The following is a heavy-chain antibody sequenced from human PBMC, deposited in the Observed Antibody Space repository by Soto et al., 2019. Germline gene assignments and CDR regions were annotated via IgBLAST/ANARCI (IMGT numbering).Heavy chain of an antibody. CDR3: ARLQAYCGGDCYSPYYYYYGMDV. CDR2: IDPSDSYT. J-gene: IGHJ6*02. V-gene: IGHV5-10-1*01. CDR1: GYSFTSYW. D-gene: IGHD2-21*02. Sequence: PGESLKISCKGSGYSFTSYWISWVRQMPGKGLEWMGRIDPSDSYTNYSPSFQGHVTISADKSISTAHLQWSSLKASDTAMYYCARLQAYCGGDCYSPYYYYYGMDVWGQGTTVTVSS.